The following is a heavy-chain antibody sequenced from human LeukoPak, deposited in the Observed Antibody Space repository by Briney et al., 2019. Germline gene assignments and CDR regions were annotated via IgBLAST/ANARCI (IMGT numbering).Heavy chain of an antibody. CDR1: GDSISTYY. CDR3: ARKAKVATYFDY. V-gene: IGHV4-4*07. Sequence: SETLSLTCTVSGDSISTYYWSWIRQPAGEGLEWIGRIYPSGSTSYNPSLKSRVTMSLDTSKNQFSLRLTSVTAADTAVYYCARKAKVATYFDYWGQGILVTVSS. CDR2: IYPSGST. D-gene: IGHD2-15*01. J-gene: IGHJ4*02.